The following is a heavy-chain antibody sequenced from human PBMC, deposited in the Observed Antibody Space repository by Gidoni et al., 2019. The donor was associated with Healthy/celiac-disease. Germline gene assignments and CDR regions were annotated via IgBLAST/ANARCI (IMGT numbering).Heavy chain of an antibody. CDR1: GYTFTSYY. Sequence: QVQLVQSGAEVKKPGASVKVSCKASGYTFTSYYMHWVRQAPGQGLEWMGIINPSGGSTSYAQKLQGRVTMTRDTSTSTVYMELSSLRSEDTAVYYCAREALTYYYDSSGDNRYFQHWGQGTLVTVSS. CDR3: AREALTYYYDSSGDNRYFQH. CDR2: INPSGGST. V-gene: IGHV1-46*04. D-gene: IGHD3-22*01. J-gene: IGHJ1*01.